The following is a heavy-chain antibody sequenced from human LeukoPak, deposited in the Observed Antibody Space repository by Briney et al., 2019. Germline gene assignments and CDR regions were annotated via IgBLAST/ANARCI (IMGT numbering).Heavy chain of an antibody. CDR2: IASDGSGS. J-gene: IGHJ4*02. D-gene: IGHD4-23*01. Sequence: GGSLRLSCAASGFTFSSYWMNWVRQAPGKGLVWVSRIASDGSGSTYADSVKGRFSISRDNAKNTLYLQMNSLRVEDTAVYYCARGRPHGNDYWGQGTLVTVSS. CDR1: GFTFSSYW. CDR3: ARGRPHGNDY. V-gene: IGHV3-74*01.